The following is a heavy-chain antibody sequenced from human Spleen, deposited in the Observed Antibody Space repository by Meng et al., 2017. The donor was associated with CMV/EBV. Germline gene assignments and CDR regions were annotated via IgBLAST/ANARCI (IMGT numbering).Heavy chain of an antibody. Sequence: GESLKISCAASGFTFSSYAMHWVRQAPGKGLEWVAVISNDGSNKYYADSVKGRFTISRDNSKNTLYLQMSSLRAEDTAVYYCAKRIAPAGSAYYGLDVWGQGTAVTVSS. V-gene: IGHV3-30*04. CDR2: ISNDGSNK. CDR3: AKRIAPAGSAYYGLDV. J-gene: IGHJ6*02. CDR1: GFTFSSYA. D-gene: IGHD6-13*01.